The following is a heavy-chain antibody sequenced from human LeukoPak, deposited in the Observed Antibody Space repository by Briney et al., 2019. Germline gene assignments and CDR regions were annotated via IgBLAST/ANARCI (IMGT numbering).Heavy chain of an antibody. J-gene: IGHJ3*02. D-gene: IGHD1-26*01. CDR1: GGSISSSSYY. CDR3: ARQGASDDAFDI. CDR2: IYYSGST. V-gene: IGHV4-39*01. Sequence: NASETLSLTCTVSGGSISSSSYYWGWIRQPPGKGLEWIGSIYYSGSTYYNPSLKSRVPISVDTSKNQFSLKLSSVTAADTAVYYCARQGASDDAFDIWGQGTMVTVSS.